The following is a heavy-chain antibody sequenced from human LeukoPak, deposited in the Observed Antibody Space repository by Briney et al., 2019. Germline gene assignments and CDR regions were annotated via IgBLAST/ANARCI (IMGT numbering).Heavy chain of an antibody. D-gene: IGHD1-26*01. CDR1: GGSISSYY. CDR2: IYYSGST. V-gene: IGHV4-59*01. Sequence: SETLSLTCTVSGGSISSYYWSWIRQPPGKGLEWIGYIYYSGSTNYNPSLKSRVTISVDTSKNQFSLKLSSVTAADTAVYYCAGRRCGSCPFDYWGQGTLVTVSS. J-gene: IGHJ4*02. CDR3: AGRRCGSCPFDY.